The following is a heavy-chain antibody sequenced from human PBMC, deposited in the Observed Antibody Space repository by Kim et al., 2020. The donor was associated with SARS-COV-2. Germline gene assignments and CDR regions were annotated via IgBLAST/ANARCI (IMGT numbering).Heavy chain of an antibody. J-gene: IGHJ4*02. Sequence: SETLSLTCTVSGDSISSSTYYWAWIRQTPGKGLEWIGSFYFTAETYDNPSLKSRVTMSVDTPNNQFSLKLNSVTAADTAIYYCSIRAQTVDFWGPGTLVT. V-gene: IGHV4-39*01. CDR3: SIRAQTVDF. CDR2: FYFTAET. CDR1: GDSISSSTYY.